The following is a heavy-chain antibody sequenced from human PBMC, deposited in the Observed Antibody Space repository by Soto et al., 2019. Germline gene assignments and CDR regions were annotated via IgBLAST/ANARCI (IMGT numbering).Heavy chain of an antibody. CDR2: ITGTSDSI. CDR3: ARDFRNKGMDV. CDR1: GFSLSDYY. V-gene: IGHV3-11*01. Sequence: PGGSLRLSCVASGFSLSDYYMAWIRQAPGKGLEWLSYITGTSDSIHYADSVRGRFIISRDNAKNSLYLQMNSLRVDDTAVYYCARDFRNKGMDVWGQGTRVTVSS. J-gene: IGHJ6*02.